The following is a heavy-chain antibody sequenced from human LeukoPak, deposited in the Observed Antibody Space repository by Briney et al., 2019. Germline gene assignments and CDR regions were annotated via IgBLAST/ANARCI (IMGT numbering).Heavy chain of an antibody. CDR2: IYYSGST. D-gene: IGHD4-17*01. V-gene: IGHV4-59*01. CDR3: ARARAYGDYGY. Sequence: PSETLSLTCTVSGGSISSYYWSWIRQPPGKGLEWIGYIYYSGSTNYNPSLKSRVTISVDTFKNQFSLKLSSVTAADTAVYYCARARAYGDYGYWGQGTLVTVSS. CDR1: GGSISSYY. J-gene: IGHJ4*02.